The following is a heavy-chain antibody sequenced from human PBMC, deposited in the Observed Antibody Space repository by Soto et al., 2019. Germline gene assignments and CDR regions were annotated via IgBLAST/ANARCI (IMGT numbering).Heavy chain of an antibody. Sequence: QITLNESGPTVVRPTETLTLTCRFSGFSLTTSGVGVGWXRQSPGKAPEGLALIYWDDDKRYSASLKSRLTITKYTTKNQVVLTVSDLDPTDTATYYCAHRVLRTVFGLVTTTAIYFDFWGQGTPVAVSS. D-gene: IGHD3-3*01. CDR2: IYWDDDK. CDR3: AHRVLRTVFGLVTTTAIYFDF. V-gene: IGHV2-5*02. CDR1: GFSLTTSGVG. J-gene: IGHJ4*02.